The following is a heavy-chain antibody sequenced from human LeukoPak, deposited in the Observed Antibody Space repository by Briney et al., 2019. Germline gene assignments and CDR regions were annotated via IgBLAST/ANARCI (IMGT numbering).Heavy chain of an antibody. D-gene: IGHD2-21*02. J-gene: IGHJ1*01. Sequence: PGGSLRLSCAASGFTFTKYGMNWVRQAPGKGLEWVSGISDSGDSTYYADSVKGRFTISRDNSKNTLYLQMNSLRAEDTAVYYCASDSYSPEYFQHWGQGTLVTVSS. CDR2: ISDSGDST. CDR1: GFTFTKYG. CDR3: ASDSYSPEYFQH. V-gene: IGHV3-23*01.